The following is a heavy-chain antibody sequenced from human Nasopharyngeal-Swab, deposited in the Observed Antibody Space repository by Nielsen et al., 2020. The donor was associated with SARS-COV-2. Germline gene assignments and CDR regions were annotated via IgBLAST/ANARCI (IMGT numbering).Heavy chain of an antibody. J-gene: IGHJ5*02. V-gene: IGHV1-46*01. CDR2: INPGGGSA. D-gene: IGHD2-15*01. Sequence: WVRQAPGQGLEWMGIINPGGGSARYSQNFQGRVTMTRDTSTSTVYMELSSLRSEGTAVYYCARGGDPREVVAATDCFDPWGQGTLVTVSS. CDR3: ARGGDPREVVAATDCFDP.